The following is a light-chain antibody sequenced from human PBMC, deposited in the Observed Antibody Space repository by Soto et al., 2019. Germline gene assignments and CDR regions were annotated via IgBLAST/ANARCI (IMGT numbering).Light chain of an antibody. Sequence: DIQMTQSPSSVSASVGDRVTITCRASQDVTTSLAWFQQNPGEAPRLLIYSASSLHRGVPSRFSGSGSGTDFTLTISSLQPEDFATYYCQQGNSFLLTFGGGTKVEIK. CDR2: SAS. CDR1: QDVTTS. V-gene: IGKV1-12*01. J-gene: IGKJ4*01. CDR3: QQGNSFLLT.